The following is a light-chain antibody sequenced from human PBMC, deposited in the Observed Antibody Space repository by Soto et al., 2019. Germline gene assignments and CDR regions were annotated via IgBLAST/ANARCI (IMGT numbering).Light chain of an antibody. CDR2: GNS. Sequence: QSVLTQPPSVSGAPGQRVTISCTGSSSNIGAGYDVHWYQQLPGTAPKLLIYGNSNRPSGVPDRFSGSKSGTSASLAITGLGAEVEADYSCQSYDSSLGGWVFGGGP. J-gene: IGLJ3*02. V-gene: IGLV1-40*01. CDR1: SSNIGAGYD. CDR3: QSYDSSLGGWV.